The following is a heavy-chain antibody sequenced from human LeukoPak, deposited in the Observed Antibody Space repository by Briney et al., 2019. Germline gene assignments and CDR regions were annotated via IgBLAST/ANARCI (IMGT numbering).Heavy chain of an antibody. V-gene: IGHV4-39*01. CDR2: IYYSGST. J-gene: IGHJ6*02. CDR3: ARSDSSSSLVLGSYYGMDV. Sequence: SETLSLTCTVSGGSISSSSYYWVWIRQSPGKGLEWIGTIYYSGSTYYNPSLKSRVTISADTSKNQFSLQLSSVTAADTAVYYCARSDSSSSLVLGSYYGMDVWGQGTTVTVSS. CDR1: GGSISSSSYY. D-gene: IGHD6-6*01.